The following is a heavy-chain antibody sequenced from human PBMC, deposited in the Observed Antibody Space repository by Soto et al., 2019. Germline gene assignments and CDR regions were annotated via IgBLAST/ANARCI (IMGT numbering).Heavy chain of an antibody. Sequence: QVQLQESGPGLVKPSETLSLTCTVSGGSVSSGSYYWRWIRQPPGKGLEWVGYSYYSGSTNSNPSLMSRVTISVDTSTNQFSRKLSAANAAVTAVYYCARATDSSSCYGVGWFDPWGQGTLVTVSS. V-gene: IGHV4-61*01. CDR2: SYYSGST. D-gene: IGHD6-13*01. CDR3: ARATDSSSCYGVGWFDP. CDR1: GGSVSSGSYY. J-gene: IGHJ5*02.